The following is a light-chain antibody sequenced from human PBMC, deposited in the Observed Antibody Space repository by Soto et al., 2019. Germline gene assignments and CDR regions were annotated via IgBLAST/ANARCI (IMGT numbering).Light chain of an antibody. CDR3: QQYNSYSLMYT. CDR2: KAS. J-gene: IGKJ2*01. CDR1: QSISDW. Sequence: DIQMTQSPSTLSASVGDRVTITCRASQSISDWLAWYQQKPGKAPKLLIYKASSLQIGVPLRFSGSGSETEFTLTISSLQPEDFAHHYYQQYNSYSLMYTFGQETNLEIK. V-gene: IGKV1-5*03.